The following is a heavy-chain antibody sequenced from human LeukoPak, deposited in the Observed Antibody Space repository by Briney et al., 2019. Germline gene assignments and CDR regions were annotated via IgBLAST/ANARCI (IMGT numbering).Heavy chain of an antibody. CDR1: GYTFTSYG. Sequence: ASVKVSCKASGYTFTSYGISWVRQAPGQGLEWMGWISAYNGNTNYAQKLQGRVTMTTDTSTSTAYMELRSLRSDDTAVYYCARYEPYSSGWFEVDYWGQGTLVTVSS. J-gene: IGHJ4*02. D-gene: IGHD6-19*01. CDR3: ARYEPYSSGWFEVDY. V-gene: IGHV1-18*01. CDR2: ISAYNGNT.